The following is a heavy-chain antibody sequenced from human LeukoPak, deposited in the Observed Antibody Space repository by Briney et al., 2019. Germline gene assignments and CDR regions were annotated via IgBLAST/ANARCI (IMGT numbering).Heavy chain of an antibody. V-gene: IGHV3-30*04. J-gene: IGHJ4*02. Sequence: GGSLRLSCAASGFTFSSYAMHWVRQAPGKGLEWVAVISYDGSNKYYADSVKGRFTISRDNSKNTLYLQMNSLRAEDAAVYYCARDLDCSGGSCYSSSKAFWVGYWGQGTLVTVSS. CDR2: ISYDGSNK. CDR1: GFTFSSYA. D-gene: IGHD2-15*01. CDR3: ARDLDCSGGSCYSSSKAFWVGY.